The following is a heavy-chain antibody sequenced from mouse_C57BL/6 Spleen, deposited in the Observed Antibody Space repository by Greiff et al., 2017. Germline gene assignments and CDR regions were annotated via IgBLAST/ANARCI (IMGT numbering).Heavy chain of an antibody. Sequence: QVQLQQSGAELVRPGTSVKVSCKASGYAFTNYLIEWVKQRPGQGLEWIGVINPGSGGTNYNEKFKGKATLTADKSSSTAYMQLSSLTSEDSAVYYYARKTAYAMDYWGQGTSVTVSS. V-gene: IGHV1-54*01. CDR1: GYAFTNYL. CDR2: INPGSGGT. J-gene: IGHJ4*01. CDR3: ARKTAYAMDY.